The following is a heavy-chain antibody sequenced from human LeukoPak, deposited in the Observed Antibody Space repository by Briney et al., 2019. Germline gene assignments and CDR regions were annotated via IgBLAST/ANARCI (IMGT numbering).Heavy chain of an antibody. D-gene: IGHD2-21*02. V-gene: IGHV1-24*01. J-gene: IGHJ4*02. CDR3: ATPRGDFDYYFDY. CDR1: GYTLTELS. CDR2: LDPEDGET. Sequence: GASVKVSCKVSGYTLTELSMHWVRQAPGKGLEWMGGLDPEDGETIYAQKFQGRVTMTEDTSTDTACMELSSLRSEDTAVYYCATPRGDFDYYFDYWGQGTLVTVSS.